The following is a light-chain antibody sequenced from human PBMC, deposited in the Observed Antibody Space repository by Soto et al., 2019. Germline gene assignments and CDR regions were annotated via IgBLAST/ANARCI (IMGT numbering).Light chain of an antibody. CDR1: QSVSSN. J-gene: IGKJ1*01. Sequence: EIVMTQSPATLSVSPGERATLSCRASQSVSSNLAWYQQKPGQAPRLLIYGASTRATGIPARFSGSGSGTEFTLNISSLQSVDFAVYYGQQYNNWPPLTLGQGTKVDIK. V-gene: IGKV3-15*01. CDR3: QQYNNWPPLT. CDR2: GAS.